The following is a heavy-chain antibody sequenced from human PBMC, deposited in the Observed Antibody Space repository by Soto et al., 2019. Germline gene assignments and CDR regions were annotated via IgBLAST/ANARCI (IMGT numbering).Heavy chain of an antibody. CDR2: IYWDDDQ. D-gene: IGHD3-10*01. V-gene: IGHV2-5*02. CDR1: WFSPSTSGVG. Sequence: GSGPTLVNPTQTLALTCTFSWFSPSTSGVGVGWIRQPPGKALEWLALIYWDDDQRYNPSLKNRLTITKDTSRNQVVLTMTNMDPVDTATYYCAHAYYYGSGSYYTVWFDPWGQGTLVTVSS. J-gene: IGHJ5*02. CDR3: AHAYYYGSGSYYTVWFDP.